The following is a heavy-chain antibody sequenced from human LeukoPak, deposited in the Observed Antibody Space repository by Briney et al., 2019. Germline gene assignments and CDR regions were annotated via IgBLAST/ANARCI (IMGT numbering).Heavy chain of an antibody. CDR1: GFTFDVDA. J-gene: IGHJ4*02. V-gene: IGHV3-9*01. CDR2: ISWNSGSI. Sequence: PGGSLRLSCAASGFTFDVDAMRGGRHAPGEGLGWVSGISWNSGSIGYADSVKGRFTISRDNAKNSLYLQMNSLRAEDTALYYCAKARSFSSGLDFDYWGQGTLVTVSS. CDR3: AKARSFSSGLDFDY. D-gene: IGHD6-19*01.